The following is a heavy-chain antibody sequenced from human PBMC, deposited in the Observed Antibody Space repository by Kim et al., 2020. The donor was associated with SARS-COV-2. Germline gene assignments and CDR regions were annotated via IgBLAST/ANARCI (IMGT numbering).Heavy chain of an antibody. J-gene: IGHJ4*02. CDR3: ASDDYGDQRIFDY. Sequence: NPSHRSQATISVDPSKTQFSLKLSSVTAADTAVYYCASDDYGDQRIFDYWGQGTLVTVSS. V-gene: IGHV4-39*01. D-gene: IGHD4-17*01.